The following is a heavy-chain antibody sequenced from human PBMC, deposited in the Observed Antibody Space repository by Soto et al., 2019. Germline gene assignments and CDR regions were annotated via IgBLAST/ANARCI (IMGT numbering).Heavy chain of an antibody. Sequence: SVKVSCKASGFTFTSSAVQWVRQARGQRLEWIGWIVVGSGNTNYAQKFQERVTITRDMSTSTAYMELSSLRSEDTAVYYCAAAYYDFWSGQDAFDIWGQGTMVTVSS. J-gene: IGHJ3*02. CDR2: IVVGSGNT. D-gene: IGHD3-3*01. CDR1: GFTFTSSA. CDR3: AAAYYDFWSGQDAFDI. V-gene: IGHV1-58*01.